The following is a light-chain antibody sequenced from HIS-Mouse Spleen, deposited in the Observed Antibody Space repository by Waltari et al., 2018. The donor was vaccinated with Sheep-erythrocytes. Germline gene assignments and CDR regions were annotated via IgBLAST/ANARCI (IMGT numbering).Light chain of an antibody. Sequence: DIVMTQSPDSLAVSLGERATINCKSSQSVLYSSNNKNYLAWSQQKPGQPPKLLIYWASTRESGVPDRFSGSGSGTDYTLTISSLQAEDEAVYYCQQYYSTPLTFGGGTKVEIK. CDR3: QQYYSTPLT. CDR1: QSVLYSSNNKNY. V-gene: IGKV4-1*01. CDR2: WAS. J-gene: IGKJ4*01.